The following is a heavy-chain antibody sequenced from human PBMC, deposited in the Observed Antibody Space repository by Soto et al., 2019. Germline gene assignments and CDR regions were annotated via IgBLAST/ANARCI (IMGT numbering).Heavy chain of an antibody. CDR3: ARDTPPRITVTTPDY. J-gene: IGHJ4*02. D-gene: IGHD4-17*01. Sequence: QVQLVESGGGVVQPGRSLRLSCAASGFTFSSYAMHWVRQAPGKGLEWVAVISYDGSNKYYADSVKGRFTISRDNSKNTLYAQRNSLRAEDTAVYYCARDTPPRITVTTPDYRGQGTLVTVSS. V-gene: IGHV3-30-3*01. CDR1: GFTFSSYA. CDR2: ISYDGSNK.